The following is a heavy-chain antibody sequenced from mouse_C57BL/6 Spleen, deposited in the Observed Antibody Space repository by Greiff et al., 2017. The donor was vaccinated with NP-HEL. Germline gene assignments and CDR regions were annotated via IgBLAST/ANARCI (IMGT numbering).Heavy chain of an antibody. J-gene: IGHJ1*03. CDR3: ASPYYYGSSYSLYFDV. D-gene: IGHD1-1*01. Sequence: QVRLQQPGAELVKPGASVKLSCKASGYTFTSYWMHWVKQRPGRGLEWIGRIDPNSGGTKYNEKFKSKATLTVDKPSSTAYMQLSSLTSEDSAVYYCASPYYYGSSYSLYFDVWGTGTTVTVSS. V-gene: IGHV1-72*01. CDR2: IDPNSGGT. CDR1: GYTFTSYW.